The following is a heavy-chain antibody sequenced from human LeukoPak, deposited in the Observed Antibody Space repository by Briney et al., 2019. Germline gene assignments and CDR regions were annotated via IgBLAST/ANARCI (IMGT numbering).Heavy chain of an antibody. CDR3: ARDGNPWNLDV. Sequence: SETLSLTCTVSGGSISPYYWTWIRQSPGKALEWIGYIYYSGRTSYNPSLKSRVTMSVDTSKNQFSLQLSSVTAADTAVYYCARDGNPWNLDVWGRGALVTVSS. CDR2: IYYSGRT. CDR1: GGSISPYY. V-gene: IGHV4-59*01. J-gene: IGHJ2*01. D-gene: IGHD1-14*01.